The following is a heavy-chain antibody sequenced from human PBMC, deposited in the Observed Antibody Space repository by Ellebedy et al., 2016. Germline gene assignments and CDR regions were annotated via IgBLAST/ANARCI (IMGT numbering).Heavy chain of an antibody. CDR3: ARDVKAVVVVPAAIYTGGAFDY. J-gene: IGHJ4*02. D-gene: IGHD2-2*01. Sequence: SVKVSCXASGGTFSSYAISWVRQAPGQGLEWMGGIIPIFGTANYAQKFQGRVTMTRDTSTSTVYMELSSLRSEDTAVYYCARDVKAVVVVPAAIYTGGAFDYWGQGTLVTVSS. V-gene: IGHV1-69*05. CDR1: GGTFSSYA. CDR2: IIPIFGTA.